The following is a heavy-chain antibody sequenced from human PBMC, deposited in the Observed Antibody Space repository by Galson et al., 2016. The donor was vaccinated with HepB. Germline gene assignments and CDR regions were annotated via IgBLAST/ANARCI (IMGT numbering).Heavy chain of an antibody. CDR2: ISWNSATI. V-gene: IGHV3-9*01. CDR3: AKEGVPAGHYGLDV. D-gene: IGHD2-2*01. J-gene: IGHJ6*04. Sequence: SLRLSCAASGFRFDDYAMHWVRQAPGKGLEWVSGISWNSATIAYADSVKGRFTISRDNAKNSLYLQMNSVRPEDTALYYCAKEGVPAGHYGLDVGGTGATGTAS. CDR1: GFRFDDYA.